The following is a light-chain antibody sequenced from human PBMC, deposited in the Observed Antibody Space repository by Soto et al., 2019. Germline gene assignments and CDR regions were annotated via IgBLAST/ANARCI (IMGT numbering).Light chain of an antibody. Sequence: QSVLTQPPSASGTPGQRVIISCSGSSPNIGTKTVNWYQQLPGTAPKLLIYGNDQRPSGVPDRISGSKSGTSASLAISGLQSEDEADYYCAAWDDRLNVVVFGGGTKLTVL. CDR2: GND. CDR1: SPNIGTKT. CDR3: AAWDDRLNVVV. V-gene: IGLV1-44*01. J-gene: IGLJ2*01.